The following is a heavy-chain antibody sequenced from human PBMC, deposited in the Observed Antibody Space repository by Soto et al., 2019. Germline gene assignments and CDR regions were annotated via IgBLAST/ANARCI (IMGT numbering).Heavy chain of an antibody. V-gene: IGHV4-4*07. J-gene: IGHJ6*02. D-gene: IGHD3-10*01. CDR1: GGSISSYY. Sequence: SETLSLTCTVSGGSISSYYWSWIRQPAGKGLEWIGRIYTSGSTNYNPSLKSRDTMSVDTSKNQFSLKLSSVTAADTAVYYCARAGRYDGSGSYYGNRYYYYGMDVWGRGTTVTVSS. CDR3: ARAGRYDGSGSYYGNRYYYYGMDV. CDR2: IYTSGST.